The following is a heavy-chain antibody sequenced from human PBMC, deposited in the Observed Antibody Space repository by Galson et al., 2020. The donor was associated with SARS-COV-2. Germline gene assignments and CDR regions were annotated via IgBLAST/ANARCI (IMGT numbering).Heavy chain of an antibody. CDR3: ARDPSPLVLLWFGWFYP. V-gene: IGHV4-39*07. CDR1: GGSISSTSYY. J-gene: IGHJ5*02. D-gene: IGHD3-10*01. CDR2: IYYSGST. Sequence: SETLSLTCPVSGGSISSTSYYWGWIRQPPGKGLEWIGSIYYSGSTYYNPSLKSRVTISVDTSKNQFSLKLSSVTAADTAVYYCARDPSPLVLLWFGWFYPLGQGTLVTVSS.